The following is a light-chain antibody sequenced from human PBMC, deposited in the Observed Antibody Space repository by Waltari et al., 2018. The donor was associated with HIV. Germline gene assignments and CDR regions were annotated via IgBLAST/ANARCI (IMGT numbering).Light chain of an antibody. CDR2: DAS. V-gene: IGKV3-11*01. CDR1: QSLGNY. J-gene: IGKJ3*01. CDR3: QKRSHWPPGFP. Sequence: EIVLTQSPATMSLSPGEKATLSCRASQSLGNYLAWYQQKPGQPPRVLIYDASTRATGIPARFSGSGSGTDFTLTIVSLEPEDFAVYDCQKRSHWPPGFPFGPGTKVDI.